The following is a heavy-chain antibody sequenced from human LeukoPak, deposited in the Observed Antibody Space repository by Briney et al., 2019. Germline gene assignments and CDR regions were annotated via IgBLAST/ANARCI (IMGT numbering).Heavy chain of an antibody. V-gene: IGHV3-30*18. D-gene: IGHD3-9*01. Sequence: PGRSLRLSCAASGFTFSSYGMHWVRQAPGKGLEWVAVISYDGSNKYYADSVKGRFTISRDNSKNTLYLQMNSLRAEDTAVYYCAKDLEDILTGYYLIDYWGQGTLVSVSS. J-gene: IGHJ4*02. CDR1: GFTFSSYG. CDR3: AKDLEDILTGYYLIDY. CDR2: ISYDGSNK.